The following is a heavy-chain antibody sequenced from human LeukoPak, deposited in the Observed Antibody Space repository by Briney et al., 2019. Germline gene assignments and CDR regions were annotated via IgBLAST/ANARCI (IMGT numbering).Heavy chain of an antibody. V-gene: IGHV3-21*01. CDR2: ISSSSSYI. D-gene: IGHD4-11*01. CDR1: GFTVSSNY. Sequence: GGSLRLSCAASGFTVSSNYMSWVRQAPGKGLEWVSSISSSSSYIYYADSVKGRFTISRDNAKNSLYLQMNSLRAEDTAVYYCARDRTLTVPFDYWGQGTLVTVSS. CDR3: ARDRTLTVPFDY. J-gene: IGHJ4*02.